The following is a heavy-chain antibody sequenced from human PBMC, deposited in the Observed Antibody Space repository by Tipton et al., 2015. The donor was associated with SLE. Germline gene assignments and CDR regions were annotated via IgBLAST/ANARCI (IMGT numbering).Heavy chain of an antibody. J-gene: IGHJ4*02. CDR3: ASVDSGV. Sequence: TLSLTCTVSGYSITSGYYWGWIRQPPGKGLEWIGSIYSSGNTHYNPSLKSRVSMSVDTSKKQFSLKLTSVTAADTAIYYCASVDSGVWGQGTLVTVSS. CDR1: GYSITSGYY. D-gene: IGHD3-10*01. CDR2: IYSSGNT. V-gene: IGHV4-38-2*02.